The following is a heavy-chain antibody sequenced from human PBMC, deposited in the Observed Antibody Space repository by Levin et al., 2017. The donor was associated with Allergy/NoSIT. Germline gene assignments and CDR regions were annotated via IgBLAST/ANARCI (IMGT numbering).Heavy chain of an antibody. J-gene: IGHJ3*02. CDR2: IYYSGNT. CDR1: GGSISSGDYY. V-gene: IGHV4-30-4*01. D-gene: IGHD3-10*01. Sequence: PSETLSLTCTVSGGSISSGDYYWSWIRQPPGKGLEWIGYIYYSGNTYYNPSLKSRVTISVDTSKNQFSLKLSSVTAADTAVYYCARRAGSGAFDIWGQGTMVTVSS. CDR3: ARRAGSGAFDI.